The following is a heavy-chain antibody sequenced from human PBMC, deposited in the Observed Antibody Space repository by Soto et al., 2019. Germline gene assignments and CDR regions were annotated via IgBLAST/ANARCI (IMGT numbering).Heavy chain of an antibody. V-gene: IGHV4-59*01. CDR3: ARSFCRDAVRCNWFDP. CDR2: MNNIGRT. Sequence: QVQLQESGPGLVKPSETLSLTCTVSGAFSSTYYWSWIRQPPGKGLEWIGYMNNIGRTNYNPSLKSRLTISLDTSKNQFSLKLSSVIAADTAVYYCARSFCRDAVRCNWFDPWGLGTLVTASS. CDR1: GAFSSTYY. J-gene: IGHJ5*02. D-gene: IGHD2-8*01.